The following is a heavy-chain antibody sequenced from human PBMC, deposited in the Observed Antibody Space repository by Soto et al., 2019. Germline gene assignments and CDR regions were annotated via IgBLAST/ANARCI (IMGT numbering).Heavy chain of an antibody. V-gene: IGHV4-39*02. Sequence: SETLSLTCTVSGGSISSSSYYWGWIRQSPAKGLAWIGSIYCSGSTCYNPSLKNRVTISVHTPTTHISLKLSSVTASDTAVYYCARPGLLGYYYGMDVWGQGTTVTVSS. CDR3: ARPGLLGYYYGMDV. CDR2: IYCSGST. J-gene: IGHJ6*02. CDR1: GGSISSSSYY.